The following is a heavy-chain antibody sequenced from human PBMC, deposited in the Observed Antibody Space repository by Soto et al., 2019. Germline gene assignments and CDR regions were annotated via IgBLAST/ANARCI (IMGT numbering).Heavy chain of an antibody. Sequence: GGSLRLSCAASGFTFDDYAMHWVRQAPGKGLEWVSGISWNSGSIGYADSVKGRFTISRDNAKNSLYLQMNSLRAEDTALYYCAATHWMDTKPFDYWGQGTLVTVSS. CDR2: ISWNSGSI. CDR1: GFTFDDYA. CDR3: AATHWMDTKPFDY. D-gene: IGHD5-18*01. J-gene: IGHJ4*02. V-gene: IGHV3-9*01.